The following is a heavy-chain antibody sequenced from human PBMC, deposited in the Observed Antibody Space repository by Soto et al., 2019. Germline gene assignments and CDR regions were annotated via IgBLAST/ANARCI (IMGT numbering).Heavy chain of an antibody. CDR3: ARTVVVVVAANMGRDGYQYF. Sequence: QVQLVQSGAEVKKPGSSVKVSCRASAGTFRSYAISWVRQAPGQGLECMGGIIPMFGPAKYAQRFQGRITITADESKSTAYMELSSKGSEDTAVYYGARTVVVVVAANMGRDGYQYF. CDR2: IIPMFGPA. D-gene: IGHD2-15*01. V-gene: IGHV1-69*12. J-gene: IGHJ2*01. CDR1: AGTFRSYA.